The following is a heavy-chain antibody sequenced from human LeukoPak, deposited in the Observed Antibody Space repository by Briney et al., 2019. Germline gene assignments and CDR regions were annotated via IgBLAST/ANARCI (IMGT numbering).Heavy chain of an antibody. Sequence: GGSLRLSCAASGFTSSSYSMNWVRQAPGKGLEWVSYISSSSSTIYYADSVEGRFTISRDNAKNSLYLQMNSLRAEDTAVYYCAKDRGDLPPYFDYWGQGTLVTISS. J-gene: IGHJ4*02. D-gene: IGHD2-21*02. CDR1: GFTSSSYS. V-gene: IGHV3-48*04. CDR3: AKDRGDLPPYFDY. CDR2: ISSSSSTI.